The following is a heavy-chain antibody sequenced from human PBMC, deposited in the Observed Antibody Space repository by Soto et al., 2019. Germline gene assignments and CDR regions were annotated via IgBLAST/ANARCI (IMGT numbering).Heavy chain of an antibody. Sequence: EVQLVESGGGLVQPGGSLRLSCAASGFTFSSYWMSWVRQAPGKGLEWVAHIKQDGSEKYYVDSVKGRFTISRDNAKNSLYLKMNGRRVEDTAVYSCAKLLYGMDVWGKGTRSPSPQ. CDR3: AKLLYGMDV. CDR1: GFTFSSYW. J-gene: IGHJ6*04. CDR2: IKQDGSEK. D-gene: IGHD1-1*01. V-gene: IGHV3-7*01.